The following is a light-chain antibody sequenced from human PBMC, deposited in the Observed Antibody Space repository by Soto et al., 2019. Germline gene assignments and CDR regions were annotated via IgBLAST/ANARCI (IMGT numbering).Light chain of an antibody. CDR1: QSVSSSY. CDR3: QQYGSWT. Sequence: VVTQSPGTLSLSPGERATLSCRASQSVSSSYLAWYQQKPGQAPRLLIYGASSRATGIPDRFSGSGSGTDFTLTISRLEPEDFAVYYCQQYGSWTFGQGTKV. J-gene: IGKJ1*01. V-gene: IGKV3-20*01. CDR2: GAS.